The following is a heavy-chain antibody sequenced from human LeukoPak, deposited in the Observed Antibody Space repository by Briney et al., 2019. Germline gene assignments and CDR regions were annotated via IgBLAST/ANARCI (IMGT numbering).Heavy chain of an antibody. CDR2: INHSGST. Sequence: PSETLSLTCAVYGGSFSGYYWSWIRQPPGKGLEWIGEINHSGSTNYNPSLKSRVTISVDTSKNQSSLKLSSVTAADTAVYYCARRRWELLRRGAFDIWGQGTMVTVSS. J-gene: IGHJ3*02. V-gene: IGHV4-34*01. D-gene: IGHD1-26*01. CDR3: ARRRWELLRRGAFDI. CDR1: GGSFSGYY.